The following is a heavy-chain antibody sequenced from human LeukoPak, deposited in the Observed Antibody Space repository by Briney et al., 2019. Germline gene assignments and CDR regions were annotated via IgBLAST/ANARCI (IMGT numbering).Heavy chain of an antibody. Sequence: GGSLRLSCAASGFTFSSYAMHWVRQAPGKGLEWVAVISYDGSNKYYADSVKGRFTISRDNSKNTLYLQMNSLRAEDTAVYYCARGRGRSSWYYFDYWGQGTLVTVSS. V-gene: IGHV3-30-3*01. CDR3: ARGRGRSSWYYFDY. D-gene: IGHD6-13*01. J-gene: IGHJ4*02. CDR1: GFTFSSYA. CDR2: ISYDGSNK.